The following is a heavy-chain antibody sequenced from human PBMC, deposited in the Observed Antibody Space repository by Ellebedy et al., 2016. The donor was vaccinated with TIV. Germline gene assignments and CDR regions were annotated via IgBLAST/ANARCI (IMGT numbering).Heavy chain of an antibody. Sequence: GGSLRLSCAASGFTFNSYWMSWVRQAPGKGLEWVANINQDGSRIYYVDSVKRRFTISRDNAKNSVFLRMNTLRVEDTAVYHCARDGAYGDYSPGYYGMDVWGQGTTVTVSS. J-gene: IGHJ6*02. CDR3: ARDGAYGDYSPGYYGMDV. CDR2: INQDGSRI. D-gene: IGHD3-22*01. CDR1: GFTFNSYW. V-gene: IGHV3-7*03.